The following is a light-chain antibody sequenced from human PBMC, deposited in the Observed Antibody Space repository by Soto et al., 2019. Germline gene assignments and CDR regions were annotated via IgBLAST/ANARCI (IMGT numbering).Light chain of an antibody. J-gene: IGKJ1*01. V-gene: IGKV3-15*01. CDR3: QQYNNWMWT. CDR1: QSVSSN. Sequence: EIVMTQSPASLSVSPGERATLSCRASQSVSSNLAWYQQKPGQAPRLLIHGASARATGIPDRFSGSGSGTEFTLTISSLQSEDVAVYYCQQYNNWMWTFGPWTKVEFK. CDR2: GAS.